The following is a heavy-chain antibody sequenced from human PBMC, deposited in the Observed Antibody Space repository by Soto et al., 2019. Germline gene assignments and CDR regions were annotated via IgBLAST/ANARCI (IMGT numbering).Heavy chain of an antibody. CDR3: ARHIVVVLNASPNDAFDI. J-gene: IGHJ3*02. CDR2: ISSSSAYT. V-gene: IGHV3-11*05. CDR1: GFTFSDFY. D-gene: IGHD2-2*01. Sequence: QVQLEESGGGLVKPGGSLRLSCAASGFTFSDFYMSWFRQAPGKGLEWVSYISSSSAYTNYADSVKGRFTISRDNAKNSVYLQMNGLRAEYTVVYYCARHIVVVLNASPNDAFDIWGRGTMVAVSS.